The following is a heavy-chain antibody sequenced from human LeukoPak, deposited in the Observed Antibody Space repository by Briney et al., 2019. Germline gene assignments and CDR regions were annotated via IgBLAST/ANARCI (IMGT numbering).Heavy chain of an antibody. D-gene: IGHD1-14*01. CDR3: ARNQYDFDY. CDR2: IYYSGST. V-gene: IGHV4-61*08. J-gene: IGHJ4*02. CDR1: VGSTSSVGSS. Sequence: SETLSLTCAFPVGSTSSVGSSGAWTRQPPGRGLEWIGYIYYSGSTNYNPSLKGRVTISVDTSKNQFSLKLSSVTAADTAVYYCARNQYDFDYWGQGTLVTVSS.